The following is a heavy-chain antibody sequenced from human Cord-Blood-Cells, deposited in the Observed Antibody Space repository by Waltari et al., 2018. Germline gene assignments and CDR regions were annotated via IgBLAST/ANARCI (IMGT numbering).Heavy chain of an antibody. CDR1: GGSISSGSYY. V-gene: IGHV4-61*09. CDR3: ARAFGEGWFDP. CDR2: IYTSVGT. D-gene: IGHD3-16*01. Sequence: QVQLQESGPGLVKPSQTLSLTCTVSGGSISSGSYYWSWIRQPAGKGLEWIGYIYTSVGTNCNPSLKSRGTSAVDTSKNQFSLKLSAVTAADTAVYYCARAFGEGWFDPWGQGTLVTVSS. J-gene: IGHJ5*02.